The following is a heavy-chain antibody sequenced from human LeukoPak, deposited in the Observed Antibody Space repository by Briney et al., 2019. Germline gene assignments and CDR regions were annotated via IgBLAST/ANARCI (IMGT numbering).Heavy chain of an antibody. V-gene: IGHV4-4*02. CDR3: ASGDTNNWYAVFDY. D-gene: IGHD6-13*01. Sequence: SETLSLTCAVSGGSMNSTNWWSWVRQPPGKGREWTGEMYQSGNTRYNPSLKSRVTISADKSKNQFSLKASSVTAADTAVYYCASGDTNNWYAVFDYWGQGTLVTVSS. CDR1: GGSMNSTNW. CDR2: MYQSGNT. J-gene: IGHJ4*02.